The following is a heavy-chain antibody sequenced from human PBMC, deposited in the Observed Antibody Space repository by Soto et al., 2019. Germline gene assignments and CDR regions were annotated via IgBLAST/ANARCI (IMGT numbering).Heavy chain of an antibody. J-gene: IGHJ6*02. CDR2: INTYNGNT. D-gene: IGHD3-16*01. CDR1: GYTFTRYG. CDR3: AMVDVYVTPSPQDV. V-gene: IGHV1-18*01. Sequence: QVQLVQSGAEVKNPGASVKVSCKASGYTFTRYGIGWARQAPGQGLEWMGWINTYNGNTNYAQNVQGRFTLTTDTSTSTAYMELRSLRSNATAIYYCAMVDVYVTPSPQDVWGQGTTVIVSS.